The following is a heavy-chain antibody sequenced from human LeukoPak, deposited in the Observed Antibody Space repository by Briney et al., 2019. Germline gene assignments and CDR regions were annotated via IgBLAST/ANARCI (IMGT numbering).Heavy chain of an antibody. CDR1: GFTFSSYG. CDR3: ATGGDYDILTGHDY. CDR2: IWYDGSNK. J-gene: IGHJ4*02. D-gene: IGHD3-9*01. V-gene: IGHV3-33*01. Sequence: GGSLRLSCAASGFTFSSYGMHWVRQAPGKGLEWVAVIWYDGSNKYYADSVKGRFTISRDNSKNTLYLQMNSLRAEDTAVYYCATGGDYDILTGHDYWGQGTLVTVSS.